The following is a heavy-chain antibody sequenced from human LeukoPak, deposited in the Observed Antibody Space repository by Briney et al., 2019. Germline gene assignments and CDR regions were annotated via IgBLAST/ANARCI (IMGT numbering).Heavy chain of an antibody. Sequence: GGSLRLSCAASGFTFSSYAMSWVRQAPGKGLEWVSAISGSGGSTYYADSVKGRFTISRDNSKNTLYLQMNSLRAEDTAVYYCAKCSSGYCSSTSCLDYWGQGTLVTVSS. CDR2: ISGSGGST. CDR3: AKCSSGYCSSTSCLDY. D-gene: IGHD2-2*03. V-gene: IGHV3-23*01. J-gene: IGHJ4*02. CDR1: GFTFSSYA.